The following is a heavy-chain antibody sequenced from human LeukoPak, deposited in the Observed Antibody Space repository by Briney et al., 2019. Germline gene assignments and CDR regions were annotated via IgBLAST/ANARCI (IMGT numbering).Heavy chain of an antibody. D-gene: IGHD3-10*01. CDR1: GFTFSSYG. CDR3: ARGGQLLLWFGESDY. J-gene: IGHJ4*02. CDR2: ISYDGSNK. Sequence: GGSLRLSCAASGFTFSSYGMHWVRQAPGKGLEWVAVISYDGSNKYYADSVKGRFTISRDNSKNTLYLQMNSLRAEDTAVYYCARGGQLLLWFGESDYWGQGTLVTVSS. V-gene: IGHV3-30*03.